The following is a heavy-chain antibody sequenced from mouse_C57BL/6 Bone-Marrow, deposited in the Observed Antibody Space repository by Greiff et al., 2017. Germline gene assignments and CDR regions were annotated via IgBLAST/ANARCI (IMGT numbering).Heavy chain of an antibody. Sequence: QVQLQQSGAELARPGASVKLSCKASGYTFTSYGISWVKQRTGQGLEWIGEIYPRSGNTYYNEKFKGKATLTADKSYSTAYMEIRSLTSEDSAVYFCARSGGSRACRFAYWGQGTLVTVSA. J-gene: IGHJ3*01. CDR2: IYPRSGNT. CDR1: GYTFTSYG. V-gene: IGHV1-81*01. D-gene: IGHD1-1*01. CDR3: ARSGGSRACRFAY.